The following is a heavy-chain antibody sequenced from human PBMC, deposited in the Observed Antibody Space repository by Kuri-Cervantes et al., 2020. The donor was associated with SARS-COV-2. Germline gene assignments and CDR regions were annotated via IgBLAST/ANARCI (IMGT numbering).Heavy chain of an antibody. J-gene: IGHJ4*02. D-gene: IGHD3-10*01. V-gene: IGHV3-33*08. CDR2: IWNDGSNK. CDR3: ARDVGDSGSDY. Sequence: LSLTCAASGFTLSTYDMYWVRQAPGKGLEWVAFIWNDGSNKYYADSVKGRFTISRDNSKNTLYLQMDSLRGDDTAVYYCARDVGDSGSDYWGQGTLVTVSS. CDR1: GFTLSTYD.